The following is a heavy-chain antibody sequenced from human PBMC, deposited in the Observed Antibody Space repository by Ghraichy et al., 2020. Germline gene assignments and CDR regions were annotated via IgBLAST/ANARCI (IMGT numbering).Heavy chain of an antibody. CDR2: TYYSGST. CDR1: GGSISSYY. D-gene: IGHD6-19*01. J-gene: IGHJ6*02. V-gene: IGHV4-59*08. Sequence: GSLRLSCTVSGGSISSYYWSWIRQPPGKGLEWIGYTYYSGSTNYNPSLKSRVTISVDTSKNQFSLKLSSVTAADTAVYYCARLIAVAGYYYYGMDVWGQGTTVTVSS. CDR3: ARLIAVAGYYYYGMDV.